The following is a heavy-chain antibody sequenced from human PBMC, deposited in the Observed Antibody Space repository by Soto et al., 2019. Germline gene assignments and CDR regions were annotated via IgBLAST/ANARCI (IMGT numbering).Heavy chain of an antibody. CDR2: ISSSSSYI. Sequence: GGSLRLSCAASGFTFSSYSMNWVRQAPGKGLEWVSSISSSSSYIYYADSVKGRFTISRDNAKNSLYLQMNSLRAEDTAVYYCARDFTIFGVVRNDNWFDPWGQGTLVTVSS. J-gene: IGHJ5*02. D-gene: IGHD3-3*01. CDR1: GFTFSSYS. V-gene: IGHV3-21*01. CDR3: ARDFTIFGVVRNDNWFDP.